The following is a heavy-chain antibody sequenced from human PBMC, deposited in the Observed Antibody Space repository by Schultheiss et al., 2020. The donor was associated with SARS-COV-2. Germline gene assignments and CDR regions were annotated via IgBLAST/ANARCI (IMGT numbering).Heavy chain of an antibody. J-gene: IGHJ6*02. CDR2: ISGSGGST. Sequence: GGSLRLSCAASGFTFSSYAMHWVRQAPGKGLEWVSAISGSGGSTYYADSVKGRFTISRDNAKNSLYLQMNSLRAEDTAVYYCASQTLLPDSYYYYGMDVWGQGTTVTVSS. CDR1: GFTFSSYA. CDR3: ASQTLLPDSYYYYGMDV. D-gene: IGHD2-21*02. V-gene: IGHV3-23*01.